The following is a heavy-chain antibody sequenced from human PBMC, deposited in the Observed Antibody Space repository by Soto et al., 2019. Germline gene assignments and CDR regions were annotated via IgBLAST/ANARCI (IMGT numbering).Heavy chain of an antibody. V-gene: IGHV3-48*03. CDR1: GFTFSSHE. D-gene: IGHD2-21*01. J-gene: IGHJ6*02. CDR2: ISSSGSTI. CDR3: ARVRLGGMDV. Sequence: GGSLRLSCAASGFTFSSHEMNWVRQAPGKGLEWVSYISSSGSTIYYADSVKGRSTISRDNAKNSLYLQMNSLRAEDTAVYYCARVRLGGMDVWGQGTTVTVSS.